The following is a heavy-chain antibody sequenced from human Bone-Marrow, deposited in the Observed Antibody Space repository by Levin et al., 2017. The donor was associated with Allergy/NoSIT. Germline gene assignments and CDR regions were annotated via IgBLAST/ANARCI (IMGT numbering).Heavy chain of an antibody. V-gene: IGHV3-23*01. D-gene: IGHD2-8*01. CDR2: INVRGDWT. J-gene: IGHJ6*02. CDR3: TKSRMVDRLRFGMDV. Sequence: GESLKISCEASGFTFGTCALSWVRQVPGRGPEWVSGINVRGDWTYYAESVMGRFTISRDNSRNTLYLQMNSLRVEDTALYYYTKSRMVDRLRFGMDVWGQGTTVTVSS. CDR1: GFTFGTCA.